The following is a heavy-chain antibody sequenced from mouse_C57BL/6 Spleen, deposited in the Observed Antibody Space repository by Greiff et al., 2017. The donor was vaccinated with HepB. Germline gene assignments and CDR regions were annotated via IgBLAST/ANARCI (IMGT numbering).Heavy chain of an antibody. CDR2: ISDGGSYT. D-gene: IGHD1-1*01. CDR3: ARDEDLLLRAY. CDR1: GFTFSSYA. Sequence: EVQVVESGGGLVKPGGSLKLSCAASGFTFSSYAMSWVRQTPEKRLEWVATISDGGSYTYYPDNVKGRFTISRDNAKNNLYLQMSHLKSEDTAMYYCARDEDLLLRAYWGQGTSVTVSS. J-gene: IGHJ4*01. V-gene: IGHV5-4*01.